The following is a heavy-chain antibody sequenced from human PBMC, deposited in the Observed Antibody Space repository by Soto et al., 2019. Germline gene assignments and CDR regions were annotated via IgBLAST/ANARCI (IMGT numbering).Heavy chain of an antibody. CDR3: ARDGNWRLDY. CDR2: TYYRSRWYN. V-gene: IGHV6-1*01. Sequence: PSQTLSLTCVISGDSVSSNSAAWNWIRQSPSRGLEWLGRTYYRSRWYNDYAVSVRSRITVNADTSKNQFSLHLTSMTAEDTAVYYCARDGNWRLDYWGQGALVTVSS. CDR1: GDSVSSNSAA. J-gene: IGHJ4*02. D-gene: IGHD1-1*01.